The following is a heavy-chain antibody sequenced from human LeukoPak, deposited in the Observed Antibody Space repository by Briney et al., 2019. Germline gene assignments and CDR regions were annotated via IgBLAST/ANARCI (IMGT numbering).Heavy chain of an antibody. J-gene: IGHJ4*02. CDR3: ARQAQQLVADYFDY. CDR2: ISHSGRT. V-gene: IGHV4-59*01. D-gene: IGHD6-6*01. CDR1: GGSITRYY. Sequence: SETLSLTCSVSGGSITRYYWTWIRQPPGKGLEWIGYISHSGRTNFNPSLKSRVTISTDTSKSSFSLRLSSVTAADTAVYYCARQAQQLVADYFDYWGQGTLVTVSS.